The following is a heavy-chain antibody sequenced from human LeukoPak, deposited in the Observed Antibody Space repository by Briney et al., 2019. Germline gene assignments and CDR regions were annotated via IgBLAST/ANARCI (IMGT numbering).Heavy chain of an antibody. D-gene: IGHD4-17*01. J-gene: IGHJ5*02. CDR1: GYTFTSYA. CDR2: ISAYNGNT. V-gene: IGHV1-18*01. Sequence: GASLKLSCKASGYTFTSYAISWVRQAPGQGLEWMSCISAYNGNTNYAQKLQGRVTMTTDTSTSTPYMQLKSLRSDDTAVYYCARDLYGMSHWFDPWGQGTLVTVSS. CDR3: ARDLYGMSHWFDP.